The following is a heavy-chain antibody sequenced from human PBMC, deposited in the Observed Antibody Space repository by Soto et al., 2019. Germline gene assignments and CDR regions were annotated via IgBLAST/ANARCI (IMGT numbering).Heavy chain of an antibody. Sequence: ASVKVSCKASGYTFTSYGISWVRQAPGQGLEWMGWISAYNGNTNYAQKLQGRVTMTTDTSTSTAYMELRSLRSDDTAVYYCATTQRGGATVVGMDVWGKGTTVTVSS. CDR1: GYTFTSYG. CDR2: ISAYNGNT. J-gene: IGHJ6*04. D-gene: IGHD4-4*01. CDR3: ATTQRGGATVVGMDV. V-gene: IGHV1-18*01.